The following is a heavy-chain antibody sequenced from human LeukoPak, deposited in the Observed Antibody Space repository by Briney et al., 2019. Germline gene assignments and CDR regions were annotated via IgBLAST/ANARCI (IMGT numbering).Heavy chain of an antibody. D-gene: IGHD1-26*01. CDR2: IYTSGST. CDR1: VGSISSYY. CDR3: ARHISSGGTYAHFDY. J-gene: IGHJ4*02. Sequence: SETLSLTCTVSVGSISSYYWSWIRQPAGKGLEWIGRIYTSGSTNYNPSLKSRVTMSLDTSKNQVSLKLNSVTAADTAVYYCARHISSGGTYAHFDYWGQGTLVTVSS. V-gene: IGHV4-4*07.